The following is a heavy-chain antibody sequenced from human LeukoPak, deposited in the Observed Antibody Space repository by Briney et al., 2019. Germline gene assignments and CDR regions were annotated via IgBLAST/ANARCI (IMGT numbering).Heavy chain of an antibody. D-gene: IGHD3-3*01. Sequence: NPGGSLRLSCAASGLTFSDYYMGWIRQAPGKGLEWVSYISSSGSTIYYADSVKGRFTISRDNAKNSLYLQMNSLRAEDMALYYCAKDNRYRFWSGHPYYFDYWGQGTLVTVSS. V-gene: IGHV3-11*01. CDR2: ISSSGSTI. CDR3: AKDNRYRFWSGHPYYFDY. CDR1: GLTFSDYY. J-gene: IGHJ4*02.